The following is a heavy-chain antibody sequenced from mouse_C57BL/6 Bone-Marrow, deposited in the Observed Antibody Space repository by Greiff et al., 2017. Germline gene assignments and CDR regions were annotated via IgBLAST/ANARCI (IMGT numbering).Heavy chain of an antibody. CDR1: GYAFSSSW. CDR3: AKSRWACLAY. Sequence: QVQLQQSGPELVKPGASVKLSCKASGYAFSSSWMNWVKQRPGKGLEWIGRIYPGDGDTNYNGKFKGKAILTADKSSSTAYMQLSSLTSEDSAVYFCAKSRWACLAYWGQGTLVTVSS. CDR2: IYPGDGDT. V-gene: IGHV1-82*01. J-gene: IGHJ3*01. D-gene: IGHD4-1*01.